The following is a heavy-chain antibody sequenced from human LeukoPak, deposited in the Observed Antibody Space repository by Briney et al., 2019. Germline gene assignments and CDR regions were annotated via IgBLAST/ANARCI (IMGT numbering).Heavy chain of an antibody. CDR3: VSSGGDLQH. Sequence: SETLSLTCAVYGGSFSGYYWSWIRQPPGKGPEWIGEINHSGSTNYNPSLKSRVTISVDTSKNQFSLKLSPVTAADTAVYYCVSSGGDLQHWGQGTLVTVSS. CDR1: GGSFSGYY. CDR2: INHSGST. J-gene: IGHJ1*01. V-gene: IGHV4-34*01. D-gene: IGHD2-21*02.